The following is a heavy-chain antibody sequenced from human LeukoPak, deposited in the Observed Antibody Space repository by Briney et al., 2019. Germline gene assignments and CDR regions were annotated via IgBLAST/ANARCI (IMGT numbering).Heavy chain of an antibody. V-gene: IGHV3-7*01. CDR3: ATDGRSGRHDFDY. CDR1: GFTFSSYW. Sequence: PGGSLRLSCAASGFTFSSYWMSWVRQAPGEGLEWVANINQDGSQTYYEDSVKGRFTISRDNAKNSMYLQMNSLRSEDTAVYFCATDGRSGRHDFDYWGQGTLVTVSS. CDR2: INQDGSQT. J-gene: IGHJ4*02. D-gene: IGHD3-10*01.